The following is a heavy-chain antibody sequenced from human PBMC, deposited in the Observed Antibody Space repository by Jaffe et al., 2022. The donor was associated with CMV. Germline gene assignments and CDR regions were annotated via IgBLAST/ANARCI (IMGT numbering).Heavy chain of an antibody. CDR3: ARDSGRIAVAGLDGYFDL. D-gene: IGHD6-19*01. CDR2: IYSGGST. J-gene: IGHJ2*01. V-gene: IGHV3-53*02. CDR1: GFTVSSNY. Sequence: EVQLVETGGGLIQPGGSLRLSCAASGFTVSSNYMSWVRQAPGKGLEWVSVIYSGGSTYYADSVKGRFTISRDNSKNTLYLQMNSLRAEDTAVYYCARDSGRIAVAGLDGYFDLWGRGTLVTVSS.